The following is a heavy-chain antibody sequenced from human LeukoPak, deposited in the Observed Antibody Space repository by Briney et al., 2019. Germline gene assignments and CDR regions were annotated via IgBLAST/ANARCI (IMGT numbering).Heavy chain of an antibody. D-gene: IGHD3-10*01. CDR3: ARSGVYPLDY. Sequence: SETLSLTCTVSGGSISSGGYYWSWIRQHPGKGLEWIGYIYYSGSTYYNPSLKSRVTISVDTSKNQFSLKLSSVTAADTAVYYCARSGVYPLDYWGQGTLVTVSS. V-gene: IGHV4-31*03. CDR1: GGSISSGGYY. CDR2: IYYSGST. J-gene: IGHJ4*02.